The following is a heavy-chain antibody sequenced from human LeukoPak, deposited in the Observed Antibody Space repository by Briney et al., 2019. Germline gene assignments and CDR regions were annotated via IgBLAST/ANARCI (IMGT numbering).Heavy chain of an antibody. CDR3: ARDKFYYYMDV. CDR1: GFTFSSHS. CDR2: ISSSSSYI. Sequence: GGSLRLSCAASGFTFSSHSMNWVRQAPGKGLEWVSSISSSSSYIYYADSVKGRFTISRDNAKNSLYLQMNSLRAEDTAVYYCARDKFYYYMDVWGKGTTVTVSS. J-gene: IGHJ6*03. V-gene: IGHV3-21*01.